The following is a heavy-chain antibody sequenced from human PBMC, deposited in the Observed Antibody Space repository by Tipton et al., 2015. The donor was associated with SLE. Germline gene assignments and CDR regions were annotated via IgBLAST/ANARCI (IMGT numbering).Heavy chain of an antibody. J-gene: IGHJ2*01. CDR2: IYTSGST. D-gene: IGHD6-6*01. CDR1: GGSISSGSYY. V-gene: IGHV4-61*09. CDR3: ARNRIGRSSSRKMVYWYFDL. Sequence: TLSLTCTVSGGSISSGSYYWSWIRQPAGKGLEWIGYIYTSGSTNYNPSLKSRVTISVDTSKNQFSLKLSSVTAADTAVYYCARNRIGRSSSRKMVYWYFDLWGRGTLVTVSS.